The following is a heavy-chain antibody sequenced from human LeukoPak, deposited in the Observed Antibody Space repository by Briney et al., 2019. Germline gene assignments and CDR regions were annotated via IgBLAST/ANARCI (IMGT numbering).Heavy chain of an antibody. CDR2: ISAYNGNT. CDR1: GYTFTSHG. Sequence: ASVKVSCKASGYTFTSHGISWVRQAPGQGLEWMGWISAYNGNTNYAQKLQGRVTMTTDTSTSTAYMELRSLRSDDTAVYYCARVLPTYYYDSSGLWAAFDIWGQGTMVTVSS. J-gene: IGHJ3*02. D-gene: IGHD3-22*01. V-gene: IGHV1-18*01. CDR3: ARVLPTYYYDSSGLWAAFDI.